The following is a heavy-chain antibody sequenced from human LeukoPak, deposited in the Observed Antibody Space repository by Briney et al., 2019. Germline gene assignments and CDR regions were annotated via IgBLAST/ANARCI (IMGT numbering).Heavy chain of an antibody. D-gene: IGHD5-18*01. V-gene: IGHV4-59*01. Sequence: PSETLSLTCTVSGGSISSYYWSGIRQPPGRGREWIGYIYYSGSTNYNPSLKSRVTISVDTSKNQFSLKLSSVTAAATAVYYCARYNSYGYPYYFDYWGQGTLVTISS. J-gene: IGHJ4*02. CDR2: IYYSGST. CDR3: ARYNSYGYPYYFDY. CDR1: GGSISSYY.